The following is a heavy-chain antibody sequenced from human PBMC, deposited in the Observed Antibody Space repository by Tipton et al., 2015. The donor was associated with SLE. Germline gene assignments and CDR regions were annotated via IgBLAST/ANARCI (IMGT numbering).Heavy chain of an antibody. D-gene: IGHD3-10*01. CDR1: GFTFSDYY. CDR2: SRDRGNSYST. CDR3: ARVAAGHYGEFDY. V-gene: IGHV3-72*01. J-gene: IGHJ4*02. Sequence: SLRLSCVVSGFTFSDYYMDWVRQAPGKGLEWVGRSRDRGNSYSTEHAASVKGRFTISRDDSKNSLDLQMNSLKTEDTAVYYCARVAAGHYGEFDYWGQGTRVIVSS.